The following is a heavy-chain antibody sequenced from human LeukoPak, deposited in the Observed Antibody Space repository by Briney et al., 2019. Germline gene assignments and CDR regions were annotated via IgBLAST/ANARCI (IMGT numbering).Heavy chain of an antibody. CDR1: GGSISSSSYY. D-gene: IGHD1-26*01. Sequence: PSETQSLTFTVSGGSISSSSYYWGWIRQPPGKGLEWIGSVHYSGSSYYNPSLKSRVTISADTSKNQFSLKLNSVTAADTAVYFCARPGNSGTYDYWGQGTLVTVSS. V-gene: IGHV4-39*01. CDR2: VHYSGSS. J-gene: IGHJ4*02. CDR3: ARPGNSGTYDY.